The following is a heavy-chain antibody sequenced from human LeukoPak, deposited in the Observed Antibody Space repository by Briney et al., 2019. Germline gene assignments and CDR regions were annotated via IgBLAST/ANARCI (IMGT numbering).Heavy chain of an antibody. CDR3: ARDMELRYFDWLPSEGCFDY. V-gene: IGHV3-23*01. CDR2: ISGSADIT. CDR1: GFTFSSYA. J-gene: IGHJ4*02. Sequence: PGGSLRLSCAASGFTFSSYAVIWARQAPGKGLEWVSIISGSADITYYADSVKGRFTISRDNAKNSLYLQMNSLRAEDTAVYYCARDMELRYFDWLPSEGCFDYWGQGTVVTVSS. D-gene: IGHD3-9*01.